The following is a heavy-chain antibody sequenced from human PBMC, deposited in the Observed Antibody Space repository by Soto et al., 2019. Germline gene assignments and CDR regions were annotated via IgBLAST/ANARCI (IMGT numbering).Heavy chain of an antibody. CDR2: ISYDGSNK. CDR3: ANDEYSSSRGHYYYGMDV. V-gene: IGHV3-30*18. J-gene: IGHJ6*02. Sequence: GGSLRLSCAASGFTFSSYGMHWVRQAPGKGLEWVAVISYDGSNKYYADSVKCRFTISRDNSKNTLYLQMNSLRAEDTAVYYCANDEYSSSRGHYYYGMDVWGQGTTVTVSS. D-gene: IGHD6-6*01. CDR1: GFTFSSYG.